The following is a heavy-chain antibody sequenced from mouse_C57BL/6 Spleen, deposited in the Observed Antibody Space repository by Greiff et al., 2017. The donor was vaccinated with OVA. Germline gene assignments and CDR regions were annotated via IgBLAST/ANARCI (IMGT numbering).Heavy chain of an antibody. J-gene: IGHJ1*03. V-gene: IGHV1-31*01. Sequence: EVQLQQSGPELVKPGASVKISCKASGYSFTGYYMHWVKQSHGNILDWIGYIYPYNGVSSYNQKFKGKATLTVDKSSSTAYMELRSLTSEDSAVYYCARGTYYYGSSDWYFDVWGTGTTVTVSS. CDR1: GYSFTGYY. CDR2: IYPYNGVS. CDR3: ARGTYYYGSSDWYFDV. D-gene: IGHD1-1*01.